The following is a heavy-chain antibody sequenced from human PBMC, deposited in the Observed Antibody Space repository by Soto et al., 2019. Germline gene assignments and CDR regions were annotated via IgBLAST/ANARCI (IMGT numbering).Heavy chain of an antibody. CDR3: ARGDYNDYYFDY. D-gene: IGHD4-17*01. CDR1: GGSISSYY. J-gene: IGHJ4*02. CDR2: IYNSGST. V-gene: IGHV4-59*01. Sequence: SETLSLTCAVSGGSISSYYWSWIRQPPGKGLEWIGYIYNSGSTTYNPSLKSRVTISIHTSKKQFSLRLSSVTAADTAVYYCARGDYNDYYFDYWGQGTLVTVSS.